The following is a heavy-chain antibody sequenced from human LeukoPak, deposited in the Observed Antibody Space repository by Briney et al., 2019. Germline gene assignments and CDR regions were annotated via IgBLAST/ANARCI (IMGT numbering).Heavy chain of an antibody. CDR1: VGTFSSYA. J-gene: IGHJ6*02. CDR3: ARERSSYYYGSGSESKYYYCMDV. V-gene: IGHV1-69*13. D-gene: IGHD3-10*01. CDR2: IIPIFGTA. Sequence: ASVKVSCKASVGTFSSYAISWVRQAPGQGLEWMGGIIPIFGTANYAQKFQGRVTITADESTSTAYMELSSLRSEDTAVYYCARERSSYYYGSGSESKYYYCMDVWGQGTTVTVSS.